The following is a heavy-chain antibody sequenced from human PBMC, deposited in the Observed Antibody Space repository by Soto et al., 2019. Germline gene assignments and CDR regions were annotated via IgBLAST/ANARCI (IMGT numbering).Heavy chain of an antibody. J-gene: IGHJ4*02. D-gene: IGHD7-27*01. CDR1: GNSFTTSA. V-gene: IGHV1-3*01. CDR3: TRESVPWGFEH. Sequence: QVKLVQSGSEVRKPGASVKISCEAPGNSFTTSAIHWVRQAPGQRPEWLGWINAGNGYTKYSQTFQGRVTITRDTSASTVYMELSSLKYEDTGVYYCTRESVPWGFEHWGQGTRVTVSS. CDR2: INAGNGYT.